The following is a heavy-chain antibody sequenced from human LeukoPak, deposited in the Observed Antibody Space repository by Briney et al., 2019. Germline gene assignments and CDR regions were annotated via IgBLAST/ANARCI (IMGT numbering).Heavy chain of an antibody. D-gene: IGHD6-19*01. V-gene: IGHV1-46*01. CDR3: ARYSSGWLLDY. Sequence: ASVKVSCKASGYTFTSYYMHWVRQAPGQGLEWMGIINPSGGSTSYAQRFQGRVTMTRDTSTSTVYMELSSLRSEDTAVYYCARYSSGWLLDYWGQGTLVTVSS. J-gene: IGHJ4*02. CDR1: GYTFTSYY. CDR2: INPSGGST.